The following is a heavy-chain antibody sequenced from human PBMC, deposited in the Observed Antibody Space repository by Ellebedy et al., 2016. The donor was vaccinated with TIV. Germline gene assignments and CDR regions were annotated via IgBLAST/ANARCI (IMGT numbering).Heavy chain of an antibody. CDR1: GGSISSAYY. CDR3: ATFNQYYTYLGV. Sequence: SETLSLXXSVSGGSISSAYYWGWIRQPPGKGLEWIGTLYHTGNTYSNPSLKSRVTVSADTTKNQFSLKLTSVTAADTAVYYCATFNQYYTYLGVWGKGTTVIVSS. D-gene: IGHD1-14*01. V-gene: IGHV4-38-2*02. J-gene: IGHJ6*03. CDR2: LYHTGNT.